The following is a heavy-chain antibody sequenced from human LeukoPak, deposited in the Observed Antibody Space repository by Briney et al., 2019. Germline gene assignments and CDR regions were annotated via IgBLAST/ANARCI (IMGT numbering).Heavy chain of an antibody. D-gene: IGHD2-21*01. CDR2: IGGGGFNT. CDR3: AKDNFGLVPYCFDS. CDR1: GFTFTDYA. J-gene: IGHJ4*02. V-gene: IGHV3-23*01. Sequence: PGGSLRLSCVASGFTFTDYAMSWVRQAPGKGLAWVSSIGGGGFNTHYADSVKGRFSISRDTSTNTLYLEMNSLRADDSALYYCAKDNFGLVPYCFDSWGQGTLVTVSS.